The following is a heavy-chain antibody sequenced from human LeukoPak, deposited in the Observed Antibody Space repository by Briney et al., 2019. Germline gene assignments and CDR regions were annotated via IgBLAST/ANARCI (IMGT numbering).Heavy chain of an antibody. J-gene: IGHJ6*02. D-gene: IGHD2-15*01. Sequence: SETLSLTCTVSGGSISSYYWSWIRQPPGKGLEWIGYIYYSGSTNYNPSLKSRVTISVDTSKNQFSLKLSSVTAADTAVYYCARDARVVVAATKDYYYYGMDVWGQGTTVTVSS. V-gene: IGHV4-59*01. CDR3: ARDARVVVAATKDYYYYGMDV. CDR2: IYYSGST. CDR1: GGSISSYY.